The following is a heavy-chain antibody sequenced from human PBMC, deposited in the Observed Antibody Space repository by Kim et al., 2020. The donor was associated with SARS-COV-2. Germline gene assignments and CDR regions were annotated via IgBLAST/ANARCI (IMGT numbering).Heavy chain of an antibody. J-gene: IGHJ4*02. Sequence: SVKCRVTISRDNSKNTLYLQMNSLRAEDTAVYYCAKEKLWFGDPHSYFDYWGQGTLVTVSS. V-gene: IGHV3-30*02. D-gene: IGHD3-10*01. CDR3: AKEKLWFGDPHSYFDY.